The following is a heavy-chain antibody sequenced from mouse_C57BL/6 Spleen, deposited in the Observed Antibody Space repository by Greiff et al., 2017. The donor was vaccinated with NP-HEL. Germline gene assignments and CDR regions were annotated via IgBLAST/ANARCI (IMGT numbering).Heavy chain of an antibody. J-gene: IGHJ1*03. Sequence: EVQLVESGPGMVKPSQSLSLTCTVTGYSITSGYDWHWIRHFPGNKLEWMGYISYSGSTNYNPSLKSRISITHDTSKNHFFLKLNSVTTEDTATYYCARITTGYFDVWGTGTTVTVSS. V-gene: IGHV3-1*01. CDR3: ARITTGYFDV. CDR2: ISYSGST. D-gene: IGHD1-1*01. CDR1: GYSITSGYD.